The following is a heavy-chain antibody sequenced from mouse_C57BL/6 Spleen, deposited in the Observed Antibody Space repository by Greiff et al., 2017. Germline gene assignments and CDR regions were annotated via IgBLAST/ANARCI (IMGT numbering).Heavy chain of an antibody. CDR2: IYPGDGDT. J-gene: IGHJ4*01. Sequence: VQLQQSGPELVKPGASVKISCKASGYAFSSSWMNWVKQRPGKGLEWIGRIYPGDGDTNYNGKFKGTAPLTVDKSSSTAYMQLSSLTSEDSAVYFCAHYGNYDYAMGYRGQGTSVT. CDR3: AHYGNYDYAMGY. CDR1: GYAFSSSW. D-gene: IGHD2-1*01. V-gene: IGHV1-82*01.